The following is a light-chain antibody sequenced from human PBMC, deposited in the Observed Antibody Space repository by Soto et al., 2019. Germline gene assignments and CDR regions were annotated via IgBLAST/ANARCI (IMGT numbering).Light chain of an antibody. V-gene: IGLV2-11*01. CDR1: SGNIGAYNF. J-gene: IGLJ1*01. CDR2: DAT. CDR3: CPYAGGYTFV. Sequence: QSVLTQPRSVSGSPGQSVTISCTGASGNIGAYNFVSWYQLHPDKAPKVIIYDATKRPSGVPDRFSGSKSGNTASLTISGLQAEDEADYYCCPYAGGYTFVFGNGTKLTVL.